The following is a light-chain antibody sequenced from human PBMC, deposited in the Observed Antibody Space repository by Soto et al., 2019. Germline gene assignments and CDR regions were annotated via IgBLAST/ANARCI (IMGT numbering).Light chain of an antibody. CDR3: QQCNNWPPIT. CDR2: DVS. Sequence: EIVLTQSPATLSLYPGERATLSCRSRQRVGNCLAWYHQKPGQAPSLLISDVSKRPPGIPARFSGSGSGTDITLNISSLEPEDFAAYYCQQCNNWPPITFGQGTRMEIK. J-gene: IGKJ5*01. CDR1: QRVGNC. V-gene: IGKV3-11*01.